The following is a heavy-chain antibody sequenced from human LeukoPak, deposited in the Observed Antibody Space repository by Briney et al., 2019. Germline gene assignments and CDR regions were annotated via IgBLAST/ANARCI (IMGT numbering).Heavy chain of an antibody. CDR2: VSGYNGHT. CDR1: GFTFSNDN. D-gene: IGHD5-12*01. J-gene: IGHJ4*02. Sequence: ASVKVSCKTSGFTFSNDNICWVRQAPGQGLEWMGWVSGYNGHTNYAQNLQGRVTMTTDTSTSTAYMELRSLRSDDTAAYYCARDDRYSGYDYDYWGQGTLVTVSS. V-gene: IGHV1-18*01. CDR3: ARDDRYSGYDYDY.